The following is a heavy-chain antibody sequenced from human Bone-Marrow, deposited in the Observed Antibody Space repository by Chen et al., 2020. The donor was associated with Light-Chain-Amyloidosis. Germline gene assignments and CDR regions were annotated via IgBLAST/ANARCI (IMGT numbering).Heavy chain of an antibody. V-gene: IGHV3-30*18. D-gene: IGHD2-2*01. CDR1: GFTFSSYG. CDR2: ISYDGSNK. J-gene: IGHJ4*02. CDR3: AKGTTFDY. Sequence: QVQLVESGGGVVKPGGSLGLSCAAPGFTFSSYGMHWVRQAPGKGLEWVAVISYDGSNKYYADSVKGRFTISRDNSKNTLYLQMNSLRAEDTAVYYCAKGTTFDYWGQGTLVTVSS.